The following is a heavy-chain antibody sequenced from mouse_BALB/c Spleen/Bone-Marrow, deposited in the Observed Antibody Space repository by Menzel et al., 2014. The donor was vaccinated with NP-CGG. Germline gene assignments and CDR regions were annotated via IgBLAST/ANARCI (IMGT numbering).Heavy chain of an antibody. D-gene: IGHD2-10*02. V-gene: IGHV1S34*01. Sequence: LVKTGASVKISCKASGYSFTGYYMHWVKQSHGKSLAWIGYISCYNGATSYNQKFKGKATFTVDTSSSTAYMQFNSLTSEDSAVYYCARGGYGNYADYWGQGTTLTVSS. CDR3: ARGGYGNYADY. J-gene: IGHJ2*01. CDR1: GYSFTGYY. CDR2: ISCYNGAT.